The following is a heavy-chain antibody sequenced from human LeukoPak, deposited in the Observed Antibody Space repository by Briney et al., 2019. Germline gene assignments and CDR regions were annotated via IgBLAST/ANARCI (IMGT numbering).Heavy chain of an antibody. CDR2: IYTSGST. Sequence: TLSLTCTVSGGSISSGSYYWSWIRQPAGKGLEWIGRIYTSGSTNYNPSLKSRVTISVDTSKNQFSLKLSSVTAADTAVYYCARTAAAGLFDYWGQGTLATVSS. V-gene: IGHV4-61*02. CDR1: GGSISSGSYY. D-gene: IGHD6-13*01. J-gene: IGHJ4*02. CDR3: ARTAAAGLFDY.